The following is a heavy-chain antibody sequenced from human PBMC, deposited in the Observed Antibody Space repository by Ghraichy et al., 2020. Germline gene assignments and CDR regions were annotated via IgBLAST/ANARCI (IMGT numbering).Heavy chain of an antibody. CDR3: ARSTIYYYGMDV. D-gene: IGHD5/OR15-5a*01. CDR2: IYYSGST. V-gene: IGHV4-59*01. Sequence: SETLSLTCTVSGGSISSYYWSWIRQPSGKGLEWIGYIYYSGSTNYNPSLKSRVTISVDTSKNQFSLKLSSVTAADTAVYYCARSTIYYYGMDVWGQGTTVTVSS. CDR1: GGSISSYY. J-gene: IGHJ6*02.